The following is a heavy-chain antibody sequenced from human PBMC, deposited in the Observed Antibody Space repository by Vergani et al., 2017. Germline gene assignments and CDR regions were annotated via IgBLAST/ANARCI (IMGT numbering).Heavy chain of an antibody. J-gene: IGHJ5*02. V-gene: IGHV3-74*01. CDR1: GFTFSRHW. CDR2: VNPEGTNT. Sequence: EVQLVESGGGLVQPGGSLRLSCAASGFTFSRHWMHWVRQAPGKGLVWVSRVNPEGTNTPYADSVKGRFTISRDNARNTLYLQMNSLRAEDTAMYYCAVELGTSWGQGTLVTVSS. CDR3: AVELGTS.